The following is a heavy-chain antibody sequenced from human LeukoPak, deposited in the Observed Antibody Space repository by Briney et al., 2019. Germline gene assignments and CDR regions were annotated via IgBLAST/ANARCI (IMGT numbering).Heavy chain of an antibody. Sequence: SQTLTLTCTASGGSFSSGSFYWSWIRQPAGLGLEWIGRIYSSESTNYNPSLKSRVTISVDTSKNQFSLKLSSVTAADTAVYYCARLVRRITIFGVAPYYYMDVWGKGTTVTVSS. D-gene: IGHD3-3*01. CDR3: ARLVRRITIFGVAPYYYMDV. CDR2: IYSSEST. CDR1: GGSFSSGSFY. V-gene: IGHV4-61*02. J-gene: IGHJ6*03.